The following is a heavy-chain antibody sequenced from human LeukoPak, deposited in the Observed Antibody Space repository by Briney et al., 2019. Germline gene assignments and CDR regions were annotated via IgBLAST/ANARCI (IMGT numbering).Heavy chain of an antibody. V-gene: IGHV1-46*04. D-gene: IGHD5-18*01. CDR2: INPSGGST. CDR3: ARFSYGGGGYFDY. CDR1: GYTFTNYY. Sequence: ASVKVSCKASGYTFTNYYMHWVRQAPGQGLEWMGIINPSGGSTSYAQKLQGRVTMTRDTSTSTVYMELSRLRSEDPAVYYCARFSYGGGGYFDYWGQGTLVTVSS. J-gene: IGHJ4*02.